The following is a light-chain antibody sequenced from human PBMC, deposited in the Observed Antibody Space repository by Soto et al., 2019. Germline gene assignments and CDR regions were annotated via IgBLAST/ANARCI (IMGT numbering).Light chain of an antibody. V-gene: IGKV3-20*01. J-gene: IGKJ2*01. Sequence: EIVLTQSPGTLALSPGERATLSCRASQSVSSSYLGWFQQKPGQAPRLLIYGASSRATGIPDRFSGSGSGRDFTLSISRLEPEDFAVYYCQQCAYAPYTLGQGTKLEIK. CDR3: QQCAYAPYT. CDR1: QSVSSSY. CDR2: GAS.